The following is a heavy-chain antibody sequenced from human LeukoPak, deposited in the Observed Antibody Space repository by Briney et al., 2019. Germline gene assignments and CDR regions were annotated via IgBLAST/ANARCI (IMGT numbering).Heavy chain of an antibody. Sequence: PSETLSLTCTVSGGSISSHYWSWIRQPPGKGLEWIGYIYYSGNTNYNPSLKSRVTISVDTSKNQFSLKLSSVTAADTAVYYCARVSYDILTGYYPTYFDYWGQGTLVTVSS. CDR2: IYYSGNT. CDR3: ARVSYDILTGYYPTYFDY. D-gene: IGHD3-9*01. CDR1: GGSISSHY. V-gene: IGHV4-59*11. J-gene: IGHJ4*02.